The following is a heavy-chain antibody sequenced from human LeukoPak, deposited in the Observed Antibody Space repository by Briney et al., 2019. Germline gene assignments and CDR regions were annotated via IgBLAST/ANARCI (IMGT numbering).Heavy chain of an antibody. CDR3: ARDPYLDGEMATITAGYFDY. V-gene: IGHV4-38-2*02. Sequence: PSETLSLTCTVSGYSISSGYYWGWIRQPPGKGLEWIGSIYHSGSTYYNPSLKSRVTISVDTSKNQFSLKLSSVTAADTAVYYCARDPYLDGEMATITAGYFDYWGQGTLVTVSS. D-gene: IGHD5-24*01. CDR1: GYSISSGYY. CDR2: IYHSGST. J-gene: IGHJ4*02.